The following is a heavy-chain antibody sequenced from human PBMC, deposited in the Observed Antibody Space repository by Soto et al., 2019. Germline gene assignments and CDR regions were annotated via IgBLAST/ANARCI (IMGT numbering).Heavy chain of an antibody. Sequence: SETLSLTCTVSGGSISSYYWSWIRKPPGKGLEWIGYIYYSGSTNYSPSLKSRVTISVDTSKNQFSLKLSSVTAADTAVYYCARWYSSGWYRWFDPWGQGTLVTVSS. CDR1: GGSISSYY. CDR2: IYYSGST. J-gene: IGHJ5*02. D-gene: IGHD6-19*01. V-gene: IGHV4-59*01. CDR3: ARWYSSGWYRWFDP.